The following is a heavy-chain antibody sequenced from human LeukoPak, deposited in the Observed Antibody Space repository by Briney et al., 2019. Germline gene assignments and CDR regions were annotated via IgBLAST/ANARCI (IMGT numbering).Heavy chain of an antibody. Sequence: PSETLSLTCTVSGGSISSHYWSWLRQPPGKGLEWIGYIYYSGSTNYNPSLKSRVTISVDTSKNQFSLKLSSVTAADTAVYYCARGYCSSTSCVAFDPWGQGTLVTVSS. V-gene: IGHV4-59*11. CDR1: GGSISSHY. CDR2: IYYSGST. D-gene: IGHD2-2*01. CDR3: ARGYCSSTSCVAFDP. J-gene: IGHJ5*02.